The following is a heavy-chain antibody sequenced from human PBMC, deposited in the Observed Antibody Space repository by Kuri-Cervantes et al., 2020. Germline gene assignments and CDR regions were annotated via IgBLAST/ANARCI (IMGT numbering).Heavy chain of an antibody. CDR1: GFTFSSYG. J-gene: IGHJ3*02. V-gene: IGHV3-30*03. D-gene: IGHD1-26*01. Sequence: GGSLRLSCAAPGFTFSSYGMHWVRQAPGKGLEWVAVISYDGSNKYYADSVKGRFTISRDNAKNSLYLQMNSLRDEDTAVYYCARVGSYYEDAFDIWGQGTMVTVSS. CDR2: ISYDGSNK. CDR3: ARVGSYYEDAFDI.